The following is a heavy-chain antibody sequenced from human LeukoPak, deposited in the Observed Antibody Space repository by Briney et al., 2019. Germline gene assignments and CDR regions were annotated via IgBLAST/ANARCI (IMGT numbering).Heavy chain of an antibody. J-gene: IGHJ4*02. CDR2: IKQDGSET. CDR3: GTDRGIAVQARFDY. CDR1: GFTFSTYW. V-gene: IGHV3-7*01. D-gene: IGHD1-1*01. Sequence: PGGSLRLSCAASGFTFSTYWMTWVRQAPGKGLEWVANIKQDGSETYYVDSVRGRFTISRDNAKESLYLQMNSLRAEDTAVYSCGTDRGIAVQARFDYWGQGTLVTVSS.